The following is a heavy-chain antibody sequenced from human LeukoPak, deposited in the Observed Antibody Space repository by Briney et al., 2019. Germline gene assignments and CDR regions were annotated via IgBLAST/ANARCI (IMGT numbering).Heavy chain of an antibody. D-gene: IGHD5-24*01. J-gene: IGHJ4*02. CDR1: GFTFSSYG. Sequence: GGSLRLSCAASGFTFSSYGIRWVRQAPGKGLEWAALISYDGGNKYYADSVKGRFTISRDNSKNTLYLQVNSLRAEDTAVYYCAKEGGRWLHGNDYWGQGTLVTVSS. CDR2: ISYDGGNK. V-gene: IGHV3-30*18. CDR3: AKEGGRWLHGNDY.